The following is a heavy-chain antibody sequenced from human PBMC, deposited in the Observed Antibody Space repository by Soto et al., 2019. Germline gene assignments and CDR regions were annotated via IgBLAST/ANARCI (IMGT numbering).Heavy chain of an antibody. Sequence: QVKLVQSGPEVKKPGASVKVSCRPSGYTFSSYTISWVRQAPGQGLEWMGCISAYNGNTRHAQKVQGRVTMTTDTSTSTAYMELKSLRSDDTAVYYCARHMTAPDQIVVLPAPFDYWGQGTLVTVSS. CDR3: ARHMTAPDQIVVLPAPFDY. V-gene: IGHV1-18*04. J-gene: IGHJ4*02. D-gene: IGHD2-2*01. CDR1: GYTFSSYT. CDR2: ISAYNGNT.